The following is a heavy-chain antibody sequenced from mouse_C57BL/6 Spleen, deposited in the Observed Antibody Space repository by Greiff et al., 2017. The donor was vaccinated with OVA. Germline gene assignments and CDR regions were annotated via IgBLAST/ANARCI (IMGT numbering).Heavy chain of an antibody. Sequence: VQLQQPGAELVRPGSSVKLSCKASGYTFTSYWMHWVKQRPIQGLEWIGNIDPSDSETHYNQKFKDKATLTVDKSSSTAYMQLSSLTSEDSAVYYCARGITTVVAHCFDYWGQGTTLTVSS. V-gene: IGHV1-52*01. CDR2: IDPSDSET. CDR1: GYTFTSYW. CDR3: ARGITTVVAHCFDY. D-gene: IGHD1-1*01. J-gene: IGHJ2*01.